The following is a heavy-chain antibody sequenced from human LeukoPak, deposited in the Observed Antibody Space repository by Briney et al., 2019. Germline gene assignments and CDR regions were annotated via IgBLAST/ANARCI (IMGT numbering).Heavy chain of an antibody. V-gene: IGHV1-18*01. CDR3: ARDPPYYYDSSGYYYVDGYYYYYGMDV. D-gene: IGHD3-22*01. J-gene: IGHJ6*02. CDR1: GYTFNSYG. CDR2: ISAYNGNT. Sequence: ASVKVSCKASGYTFNSYGISWVRQAPGQGLEWMGWISAYNGNTNYAQKLQGRVTMTTDTSTSTAYMELRSLRSDDTAVYYCARDPPYYYDSSGYYYVDGYYYYYGMDVWGQGTTVTVSS.